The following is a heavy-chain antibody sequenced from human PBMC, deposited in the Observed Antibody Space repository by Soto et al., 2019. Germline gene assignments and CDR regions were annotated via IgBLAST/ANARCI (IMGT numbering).Heavy chain of an antibody. CDR1: GYPFTSYG. Sequence: ASVKVSCKASGYPFTSYGIGWVRQAPGQGLEWMGWISPYNGNTYYAQKFQGRVTMTTDTSTNTIYMELRSLRSDDTAVYYCARDQSFDRNAYYGIDVWGQGTTVT. CDR2: ISPYNGNT. J-gene: IGHJ6*02. CDR3: ARDQSFDRNAYYGIDV. V-gene: IGHV1-18*01.